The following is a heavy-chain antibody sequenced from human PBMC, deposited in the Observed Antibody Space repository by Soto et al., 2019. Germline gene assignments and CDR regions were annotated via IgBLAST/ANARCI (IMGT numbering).Heavy chain of an antibody. V-gene: IGHV4-34*01. CDR2: INHSGST. CDR1: GGSFSGYY. CDR3: ARGRVAANNWFDP. Sequence: SETLSLTCAVYGGSFSGYYWSWIRQPPGKGLEWIGEINHSGSTNYNPSLKSRVTISVDTSKNQFSLKLSSVTAADTAVYYCARGRVAANNWFDPWGQGTLVTVSS. J-gene: IGHJ5*02. D-gene: IGHD6-19*01.